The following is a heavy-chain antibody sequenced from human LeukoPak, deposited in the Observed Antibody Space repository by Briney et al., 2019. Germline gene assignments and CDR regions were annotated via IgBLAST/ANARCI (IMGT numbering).Heavy chain of an antibody. CDR1: GGTFSSYA. D-gene: IGHD4-11*01. V-gene: IGHV1-69*01. J-gene: IGHJ4*02. CDR2: IIPIFGTA. CDR3: ATLAYSNSNRYFDY. Sequence: GSSVKVSCKASGGTFSSYAISWVRQAPGQGLEWMGGIIPIFGTANYAQKFQGRATITADESTSTAYMELSSLRSEDTAVYYCATLAYSNSNRYFDYWGQGTLVTVSS.